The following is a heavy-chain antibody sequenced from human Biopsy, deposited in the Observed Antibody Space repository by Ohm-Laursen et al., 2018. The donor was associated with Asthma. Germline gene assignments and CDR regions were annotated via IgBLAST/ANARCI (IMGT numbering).Heavy chain of an antibody. V-gene: IGHV4-61*01. CDR1: GGSISNSNYY. Sequence: GTLSLTCSVSGGSISNSNYYWSWIRQHPVKGLEWIGHIYYSGSTNYNPSLKSRVTISIDASKNQFSLKLTSVTAADTAVYYCARGVDRVTGLLDHFDSWGQGTLVTVSS. D-gene: IGHD2-21*02. J-gene: IGHJ4*02. CDR3: ARGVDRVTGLLDHFDS. CDR2: IYYSGST.